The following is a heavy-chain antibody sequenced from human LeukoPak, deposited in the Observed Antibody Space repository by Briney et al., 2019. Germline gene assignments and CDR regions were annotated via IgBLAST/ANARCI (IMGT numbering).Heavy chain of an antibody. J-gene: IGHJ4*02. CDR3: AKSGIEAAGSLVYFDY. Sequence: GGSLRLSCVGSGFTFSSYGMNWVRQAPGKGLEWVSYINRGSSTIYYADSVKGRFTISRDNSKNTLYLQMNSLRAEDTAVYYCAKSGIEAAGSLVYFDYWGQGTLVTASS. CDR2: INRGSSTI. V-gene: IGHV3-48*01. D-gene: IGHD6-13*01. CDR1: GFTFSSYG.